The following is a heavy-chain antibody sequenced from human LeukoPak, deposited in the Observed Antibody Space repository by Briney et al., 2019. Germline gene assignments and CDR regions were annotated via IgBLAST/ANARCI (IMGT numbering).Heavy chain of an antibody. CDR1: GFTFSSYG. J-gene: IGHJ4*02. D-gene: IGHD3-3*01. CDR3: AKDLVWSY. V-gene: IGHV3-30*18. CDR2: ISYDGSNK. Sequence: GRSLRLSCAASGFTFSSYGMHWDRQAPGKGLEWVAIISYDGSNKYYADSVKGRFTISRDNSKNTLYLQMNSLRAEDTAVYYCAKDLVWSYWGQGTLVTVSS.